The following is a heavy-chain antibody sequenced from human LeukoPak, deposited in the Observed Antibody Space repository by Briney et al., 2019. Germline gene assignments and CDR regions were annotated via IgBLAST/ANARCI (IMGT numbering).Heavy chain of an antibody. D-gene: IGHD3-16*01. CDR2: ISGSGGST. CDR3: AKDFLDSRSKSLGFDY. Sequence: GGSLRLSCAASGFTFSSYAMSWVRQAPGKGLEWVSAISGSGGSTYYADSVKGRFTISRDNSKNTLYLQMNSLRAEDTAVYYCAKDFLDSRSKSLGFDYWGQGTLVTVSS. J-gene: IGHJ4*02. V-gene: IGHV3-23*01. CDR1: GFTFSSYA.